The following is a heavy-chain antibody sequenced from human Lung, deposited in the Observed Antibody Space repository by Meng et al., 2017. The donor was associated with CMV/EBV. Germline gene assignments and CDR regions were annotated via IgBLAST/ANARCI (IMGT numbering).Heavy chain of an antibody. CDR2: INPNTGDT. CDR1: GYTFTGYN. V-gene: IGHV1-2*02. J-gene: IGHJ6*02. D-gene: IGHD3-10*01. Sequence: SAXVFXXASGYTFTGYNIHWMRQAPGQGLEWMGWINPNTGDTKYAQKFQGRVTLTRDTSISTAYMELSRLKSDDTAVFFCARLFHTSLGTNYYYGMDVWGQGXTVTVSS. CDR3: ARLFHTSLGTNYYYGMDV.